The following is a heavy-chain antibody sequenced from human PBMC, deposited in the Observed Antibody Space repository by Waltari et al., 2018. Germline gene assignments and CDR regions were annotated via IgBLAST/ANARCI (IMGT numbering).Heavy chain of an antibody. CDR1: GYTFSDYH. D-gene: IGHD3-3*01. V-gene: IGHV1-2*06. CDR2: INPKTGRA. J-gene: IGHJ6*02. CDR3: ARVNYDFWAYGMDV. Sequence: QEQLVQSGPEMKKPGASLKVSCRAAGYTFSDYHIHWVRQAPGQGLEWMGRINPKTGRANYAQKFQGRVTMTRDTSISTANLELNSLRSDDTAIYYCARVNYDFWAYGMDVWGQGTTVTVSS.